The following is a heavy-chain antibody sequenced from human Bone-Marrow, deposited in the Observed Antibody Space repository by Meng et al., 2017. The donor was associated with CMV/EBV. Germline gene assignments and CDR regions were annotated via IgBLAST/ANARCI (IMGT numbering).Heavy chain of an antibody. D-gene: IGHD1-7*01. Sequence: GESLKISCAASGFTFSDYYMSWIRQAPGKGLEWVSYISSSCSTIYYADSVKGRFTISRDNSKNTLYLQMNSLRAEDTAVYYCARGGTTTPLGYWGQGTLVTVSS. CDR3: ARGGTTTPLGY. V-gene: IGHV3-11*01. CDR2: ISSSCSTI. CDR1: GFTFSDYY. J-gene: IGHJ4*02.